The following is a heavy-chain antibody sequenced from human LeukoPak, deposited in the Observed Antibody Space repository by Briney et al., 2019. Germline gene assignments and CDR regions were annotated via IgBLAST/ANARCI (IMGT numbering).Heavy chain of an antibody. Sequence: PGGSVRLSCAASGFTFSSYAMSWVRQAPGKGLEWVSATSCSGGSTYYADSVKGRFTISRDNSKNTLYLQMNSLRAEDTAVYYCAKDVDYGDYSRSPSPYYFDYWGQGTLVTVSS. CDR1: GFTFSSYA. V-gene: IGHV3-23*01. CDR2: TSCSGGST. CDR3: AKDVDYGDYSRSPSPYYFDY. D-gene: IGHD4-17*01. J-gene: IGHJ4*02.